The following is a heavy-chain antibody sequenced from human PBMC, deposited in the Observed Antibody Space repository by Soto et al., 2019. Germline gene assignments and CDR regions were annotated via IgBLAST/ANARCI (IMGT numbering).Heavy chain of an antibody. V-gene: IGHV1-69*01. J-gene: IGHJ5*02. CDR3: ARDRWVRPTLNPGNWFDP. CDR2: IIPIFGTA. D-gene: IGHD1-26*01. Sequence: QVQLVQSGAEVKKPGSSVKVSCKASGGTFSSYAISWVRQAPGQGLEWMGGIIPIFGTANYAQKFQGRVTITADESTSTAYMELSSRRSEDTAVYYCARDRWVRPTLNPGNWFDPWGQGTLVTVSS. CDR1: GGTFSSYA.